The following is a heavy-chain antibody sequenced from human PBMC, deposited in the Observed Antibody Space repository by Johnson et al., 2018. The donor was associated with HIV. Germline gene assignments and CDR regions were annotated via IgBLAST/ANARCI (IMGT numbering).Heavy chain of an antibody. J-gene: IGHJ3*01. D-gene: IGHD2-21*02. CDR2: ISYDGSST. CDR3: AKVGHGGGDWNFEVHEDAFDV. V-gene: IGHV3-30-3*01. CDR1: AFTFSNYA. Sequence: QVQLVQSGGGVVQPGRSLCLSCAASAFTFSNYAMHWVRQAPGKGLEWVAVISYDGSSTHYAEPLKGRITISRDNPMNTLYIQMNSLRVEDTAVYYCAKVGHGGGDWNFEVHEDAFDVWGQGTMVTVSS.